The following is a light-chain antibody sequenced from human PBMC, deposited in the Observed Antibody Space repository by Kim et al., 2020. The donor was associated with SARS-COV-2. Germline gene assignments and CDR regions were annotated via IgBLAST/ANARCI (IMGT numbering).Light chain of an antibody. CDR3: QQYGSSPRT. V-gene: IGKV3-20*01. Sequence: EIVLTQSPGTLSLSPGARATLSGRASQRVTNSYLAWYQQKPGQAPRLLIYGASTRATGIPDRFSGSGSGTDFTLTVSRLEPEDFAMYYCQQYGSSPRTFGQGTKVDIK. J-gene: IGKJ1*01. CDR1: QRVTNSY. CDR2: GAS.